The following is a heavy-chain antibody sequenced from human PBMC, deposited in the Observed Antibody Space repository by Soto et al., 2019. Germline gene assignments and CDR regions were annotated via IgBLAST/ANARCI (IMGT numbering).Heavy chain of an antibody. CDR3: ARHADVSNFDY. CDR1: GASISSSSDY. CDR2: IHYSGST. J-gene: IGHJ4*02. Sequence: SETLSLTCTVSGASISSSSDYWGWIRQPPGKGLEWIGSIHYSGSTYYNPSLKSRVTISVDTSKNQFSLKLSSVTAADTAVYYCARHADVSNFDYWGQGTLVTVSS. V-gene: IGHV4-39*01.